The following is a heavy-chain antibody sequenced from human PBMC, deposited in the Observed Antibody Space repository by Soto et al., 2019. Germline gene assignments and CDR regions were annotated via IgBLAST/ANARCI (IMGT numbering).Heavy chain of an antibody. CDR2: INAGNGNT. CDR1: GYTFTSYA. Sequence: QVQLVQSGAEVKKPGASVKVSCKASGYTFTSYAMHWVRQAPGQRLEWMGWINAGNGNTKYSQKFQGRVTITRDTSASTAYMELSSLRSEDTAVYYCARDPFKSGYFDYWGQGTLVTVSS. CDR3: ARDPFKSGYFDY. D-gene: IGHD3-10*01. V-gene: IGHV1-3*01. J-gene: IGHJ4*02.